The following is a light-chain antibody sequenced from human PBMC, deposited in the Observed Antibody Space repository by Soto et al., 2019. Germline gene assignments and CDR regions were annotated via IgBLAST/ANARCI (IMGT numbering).Light chain of an antibody. J-gene: IGKJ1*01. Sequence: EIVLTQSPGTLSLSPGERATLSCRASKSISTRYFAWYQQKGGQAPRLIIYETSSRGTGIADRFIGSGTGTEFTRTISRLEPEDFALYYCQQYGVAPGTFGQGTKLEI. V-gene: IGKV3-20*01. CDR3: QQYGVAPGT. CDR1: KSISTRY. CDR2: ETS.